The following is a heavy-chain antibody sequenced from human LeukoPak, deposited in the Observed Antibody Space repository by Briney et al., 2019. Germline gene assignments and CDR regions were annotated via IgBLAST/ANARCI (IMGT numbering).Heavy chain of an antibody. CDR3: ARRTKYQYVYYAMDV. D-gene: IGHD2-2*01. CDR1: GFTFSSYA. V-gene: IGHV3-30-3*01. J-gene: IGHJ6*02. Sequence: GGSLRLSCAASGFTFSSYAMHWVRQAPGKGLEWVAAISYDGSNKYYADSVKGRFTISRDNSKNTLYLQMNSLRAEDTAVYYCARRTKYQYVYYAMDVWGQGETVTVSS. CDR2: ISYDGSNK.